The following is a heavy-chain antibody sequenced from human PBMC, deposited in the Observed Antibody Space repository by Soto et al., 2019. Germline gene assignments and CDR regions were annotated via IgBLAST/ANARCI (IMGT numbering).Heavy chain of an antibody. J-gene: IGHJ4*02. D-gene: IGHD3-9*01. CDR2: ISYDGSNK. CDR3: AKDGYDILTGYYHFDY. V-gene: IGHV3-30*18. CDR1: GFTFSSYG. Sequence: PGGSLRLTCAASGFTFSSYGMHWVRQAPGKGLEWVAVISYDGSNKYYADSVKGRFTISRDNSKNTLYLQMNSLRAEDTAVYYSAKDGYDILTGYYHFDYWGPGTLVTVST.